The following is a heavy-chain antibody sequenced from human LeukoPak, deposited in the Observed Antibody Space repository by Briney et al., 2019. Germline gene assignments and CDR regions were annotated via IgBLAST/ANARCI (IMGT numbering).Heavy chain of an antibody. Sequence: SETLSLTCTVSGGSISSSSYYWGWIRQPPGKGLEWIGSIYYSGSTYYNPSLKSRVTISVDTSKNQFSLKLSSVTAADTAVYYCASTRWLQLWLDYWGQGTVVTVSS. J-gene: IGHJ4*02. V-gene: IGHV4-39*01. D-gene: IGHD5-24*01. CDR3: ASTRWLQLWLDY. CDR1: GGSISSSSYY. CDR2: IYYSGST.